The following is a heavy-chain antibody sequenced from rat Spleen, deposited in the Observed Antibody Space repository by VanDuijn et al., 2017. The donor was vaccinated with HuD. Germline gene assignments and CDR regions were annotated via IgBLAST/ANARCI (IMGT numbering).Heavy chain of an antibody. J-gene: IGHJ3*01. D-gene: IGHD5-1*01. CDR3: ASRTGNWFAY. CDR1: GYSISSNY. V-gene: IGHV3-1*01. CDR2: ISYSGST. Sequence: EVQLQESGPGLVKPSQSLSLTCSVTGYSISSNYWGWIRKFPGNKMEWMGYISYSGSTGYNPSLKSRFSITRDTSKNQFFLQLSSVTTEDTATYYCASRTGNWFAYWGQGTLVTVSS.